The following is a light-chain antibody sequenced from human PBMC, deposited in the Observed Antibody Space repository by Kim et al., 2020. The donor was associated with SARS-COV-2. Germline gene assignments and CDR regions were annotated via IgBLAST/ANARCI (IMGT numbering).Light chain of an antibody. J-gene: IGLJ2*01. CDR3: SSYAGSNNIVV. CDR2: EVS. Sequence: QSALTQPPSASGSPGQSVTISCTGTSSDVGGYNYVSWYQKHPGKAPKLMIYEVSKRRSGVPDRFSGSKSGNTASLTVSGLQAEDEADYYCSSYAGSNNIVVFGGGTQVTVL. CDR1: SSDVGGYNY. V-gene: IGLV2-8*01.